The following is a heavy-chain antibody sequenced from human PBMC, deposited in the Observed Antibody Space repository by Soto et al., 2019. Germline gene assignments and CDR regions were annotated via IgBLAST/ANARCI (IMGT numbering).Heavy chain of an antibody. CDR2: IYYSGST. CDR1: GGSISSSSYY. Sequence: QLQLQESGPGLVKPSETLSLTCTVSGGSISSSSYYWGWIRQPPGKGLEWIGSIYYSGSTYYNPSLKSRVTISVDTSKNQFSLNLSSVTAADTAVYHCARQYCSSSSYPDNWFDPWGQGTLVTVSS. V-gene: IGHV4-39*01. D-gene: IGHD2-2*01. J-gene: IGHJ5*02. CDR3: ARQYCSSSSYPDNWFDP.